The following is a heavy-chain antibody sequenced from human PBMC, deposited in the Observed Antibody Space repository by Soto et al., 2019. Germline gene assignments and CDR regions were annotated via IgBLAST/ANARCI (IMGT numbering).Heavy chain of an antibody. D-gene: IGHD2-8*01. J-gene: IGHJ4*02. V-gene: IGHV3-23*01. Sequence: GGSLRLSCAASGFTFSSYAMSWVRQAPGKGLEWVSAISGSGGSTYYADSVKGRFTISRENSKNTLYLQMNSLRAEDTAVYYCAKDQNDIVLMVYAFDYWGQGTLVSVSS. CDR1: GFTFSSYA. CDR2: ISGSGGST. CDR3: AKDQNDIVLMVYAFDY.